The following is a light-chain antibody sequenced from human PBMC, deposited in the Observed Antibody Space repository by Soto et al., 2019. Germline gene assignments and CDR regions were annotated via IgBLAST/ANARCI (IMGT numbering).Light chain of an antibody. V-gene: IGLV1-44*01. CDR1: SANIGSNT. CDR2: RNN. J-gene: IGLJ2*01. Sequence: QPVLTQPPSASGTPGQRVTTSCSGSSANIGSNTVNWYQQLPGTAPKLLIYRNNQRPSGVPDRFSGSKSGTSASLAISGLQSEDEADYYCAAWDASLNGVVFGGGTKLTVL. CDR3: AAWDASLNGVV.